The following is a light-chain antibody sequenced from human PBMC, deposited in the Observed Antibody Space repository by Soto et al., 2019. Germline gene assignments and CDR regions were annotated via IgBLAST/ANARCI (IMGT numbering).Light chain of an antibody. CDR2: DVT. CDR1: SSDVGGYDY. Sequence: QSALTQPASVSGSPGQLITISCTGTSSDVGGYDYVSWYQQHPGKAPKLMIYDVTNRPSGVSNRFSGSKSGNTASLTISGLQAEDEASYYCSSYTSSTSYVFGTGTKLTVL. CDR3: SSYTSSTSYV. V-gene: IGLV2-14*01. J-gene: IGLJ1*01.